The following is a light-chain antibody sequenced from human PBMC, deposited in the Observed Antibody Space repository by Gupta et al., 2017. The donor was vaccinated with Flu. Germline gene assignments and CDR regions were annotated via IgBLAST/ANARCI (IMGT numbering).Light chain of an antibody. Sequence: ERATLSCRASQSVRSNFLAWYQQKPGQAPRLLIYAASTRATGTPNRFSGSGSATDFTLTISGLEPEDFAVYYCQQYGSSPGTFGQGTKVEIK. CDR1: QSVRSNF. V-gene: IGKV3-20*01. J-gene: IGKJ1*01. CDR2: AAS. CDR3: QQYGSSPGT.